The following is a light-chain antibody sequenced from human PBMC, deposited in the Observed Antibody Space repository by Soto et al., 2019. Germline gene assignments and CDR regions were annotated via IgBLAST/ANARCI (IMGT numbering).Light chain of an antibody. Sequence: DIQMTQSPSTLSASVGYRVTITCRASQSISDWLAWFQLKPGKAPKLLIYDDSSLESGVPSRFSGSASGTEFTLTISSLQPGDFATYYCQQYNTYPWTFGQGTKVDIK. CDR1: QSISDW. J-gene: IGKJ1*01. CDR2: DDS. CDR3: QQYNTYPWT. V-gene: IGKV1-5*01.